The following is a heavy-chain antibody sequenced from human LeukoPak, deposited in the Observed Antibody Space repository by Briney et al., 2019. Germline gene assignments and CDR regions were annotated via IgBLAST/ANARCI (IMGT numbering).Heavy chain of an antibody. CDR2: IYYSGST. V-gene: IGHV4-59*01. Sequence: KPSETLSLTCTVSGGSISSYSWSWIRQPPGKGLEWIGYIYYSGSTNYNPAPKSRVTISGDTPKNRFSLKLSSVTAADTAVYYCARLNIAVAGTSLWFDPWGQGTLVTVSS. D-gene: IGHD6-19*01. CDR3: ARLNIAVAGTSLWFDP. J-gene: IGHJ5*02. CDR1: GGSISSYS.